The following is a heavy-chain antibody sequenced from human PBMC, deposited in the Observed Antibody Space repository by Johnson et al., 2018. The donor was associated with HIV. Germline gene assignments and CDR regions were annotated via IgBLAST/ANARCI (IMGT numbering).Heavy chain of an antibody. CDR2: IGTAGDT. V-gene: IGHV3-13*01. Sequence: VQLVESGGGLVQPGGSLRLSCAASGFTFSSYDMHWVRQATGKGLEWVSAIGTAGDTYYPGSVKGRFTISRDNSKNTLYLQMNSLRAEDTALYYCARDDIRDGKSFDIWGQGTMVTVSS. J-gene: IGHJ3*02. CDR3: ARDDIRDGKSFDI. CDR1: GFTFSSYD.